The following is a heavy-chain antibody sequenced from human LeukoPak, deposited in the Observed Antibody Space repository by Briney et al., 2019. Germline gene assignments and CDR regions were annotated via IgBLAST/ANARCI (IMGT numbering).Heavy chain of an antibody. CDR1: GYTFTSYG. J-gene: IGHJ1*01. CDR3: ARGRYGYCSSTSCYGYFQH. D-gene: IGHD2-2*01. CDR2: ISAYNGNT. V-gene: IGHV1-18*01. Sequence: ASVKVSCKASGYTFTSYGISWVRQAPGQGLEWMGWISAYNGNTNYAQKLQGRVTLTRDMSTSTDYMELSSLRSEDTAVYYCARGRYGYCSSTSCYGYFQHWGQGTLVTVSS.